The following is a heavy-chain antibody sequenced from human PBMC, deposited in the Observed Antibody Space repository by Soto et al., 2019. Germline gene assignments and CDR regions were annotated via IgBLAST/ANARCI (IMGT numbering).Heavy chain of an antibody. CDR2: ISPNSAGT. CDR3: ARDLDHSSGWSGHFDY. D-gene: IGHD6-19*01. Sequence: ASVKVSCKSSGYTFTGHFIHWVRQAPGQGLEWMGWISPNSAGTNYAQKFQGRVTMTRDTSISTAYMELRSLRSDDTAVYYCARDLDHSSGWSGHFDYWGQGTLVTVSS. J-gene: IGHJ4*02. V-gene: IGHV1-2*02. CDR1: GYTFTGHF.